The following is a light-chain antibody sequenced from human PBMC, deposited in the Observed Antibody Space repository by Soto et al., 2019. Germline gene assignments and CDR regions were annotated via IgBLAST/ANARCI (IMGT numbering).Light chain of an antibody. Sequence: EVVMTQSPATLSVSPGERATLSCRASQSVSSSYLAWYQHKPGQAPRLLIYDASNRAAGIPARFSGSGSGTDFTLTISRLEPEDFAVYYCQQYGRSLPITFGQGTRLEIK. CDR3: QQYGRSLPIT. CDR1: QSVSSSY. J-gene: IGKJ5*01. V-gene: IGKV3-20*01. CDR2: DAS.